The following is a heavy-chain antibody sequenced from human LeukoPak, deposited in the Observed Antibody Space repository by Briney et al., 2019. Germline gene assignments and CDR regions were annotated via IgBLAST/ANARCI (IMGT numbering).Heavy chain of an antibody. CDR2: ISGSGRNT. Sequence: GGSLRLSCAASGFTFDDYGMSWVRQTPGKGLEWVSAISGSGRNTYYADSVKGRFTISRDNSRSTVDLQMNSLRVEDTGIYYCARDEIPSGTWGQGTMVIVSS. J-gene: IGHJ3*01. CDR3: ARDEIPSGT. D-gene: IGHD6-25*01. CDR1: GFTFDDYG. V-gene: IGHV3-23*01.